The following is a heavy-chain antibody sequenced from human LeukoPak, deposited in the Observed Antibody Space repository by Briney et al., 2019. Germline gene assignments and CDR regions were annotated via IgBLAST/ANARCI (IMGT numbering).Heavy chain of an antibody. Sequence: CXXSXYTFTXXXMHWXRQAPGQGLEWMGKINLSGGSTTYAQKFQGRVTMTRNTSISTAYMELSSLRSEDTAVYYCARGPTYYDFWSGPYYYGMDVWGQGTTVTVSS. V-gene: IGHV1-46*01. D-gene: IGHD3-3*01. CDR1: XYTFTXXX. J-gene: IGHJ6*02. CDR2: INLSGGST. CDR3: ARGPTYYDFWSGPYYYGMDV.